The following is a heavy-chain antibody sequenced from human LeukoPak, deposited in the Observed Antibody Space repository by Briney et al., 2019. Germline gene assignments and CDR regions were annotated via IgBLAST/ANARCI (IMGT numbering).Heavy chain of an antibody. Sequence: GESLRLSCAASGFTFSSYAMSWVRQAPGKGLEWVSAISGSGGSTYYADSVKGRFTISRDNSKNTLYLQMNSLRAEDTAVYYCAKDPSSGYLGYFDYWGQGTLVTVSS. J-gene: IGHJ4*02. CDR1: GFTFSSYA. CDR2: ISGSGGST. V-gene: IGHV3-23*01. D-gene: IGHD3-22*01. CDR3: AKDPSSGYLGYFDY.